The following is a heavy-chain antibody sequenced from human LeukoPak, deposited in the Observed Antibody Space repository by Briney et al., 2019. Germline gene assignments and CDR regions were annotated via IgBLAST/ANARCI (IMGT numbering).Heavy chain of an antibody. CDR2: IYTSGST. J-gene: IGHJ6*03. D-gene: IGHD3-22*01. CDR1: GGSISSYY. CDR3: ASSGVITTGHYYYYYMDV. V-gene: IGHV4-4*07. Sequence: SETLSLTCTVSGGSISSYYWSWIRQPAGKGLEWIGRIYTSGSTNYNPSLKSRVTMSVDTSKNQFSLKLSSVTAADTAVYYCASSGVITTGHYYYYYMDVWGKGTTVTVSS.